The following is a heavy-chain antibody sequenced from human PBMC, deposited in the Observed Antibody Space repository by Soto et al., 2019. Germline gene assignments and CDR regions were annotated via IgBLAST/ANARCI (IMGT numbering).Heavy chain of an antibody. Sequence: GGSLRLSCAASGFTFSSYSMNWVRQAPGKGLEWVSSISSSSSYKYYADSVKGRFTISRDNAKNSLYLQMNSLRAEDTAVYYCARPLLGYCSGGSCYSGVGYWGQGTLVTVSS. V-gene: IGHV3-21*01. D-gene: IGHD2-15*01. CDR1: GFTFSSYS. CDR2: ISSSSSYK. CDR3: ARPLLGYCSGGSCYSGVGY. J-gene: IGHJ4*02.